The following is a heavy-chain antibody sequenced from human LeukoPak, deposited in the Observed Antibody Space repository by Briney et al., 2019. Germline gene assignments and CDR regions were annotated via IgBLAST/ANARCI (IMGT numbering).Heavy chain of an antibody. V-gene: IGHV1-8*02. Sequence: ASVKVSCKASEYTFTGYYIHWVRQAPGQGLEWMGWMNPNSGNTGYAQKFQGRVTMTRNTSISTAYMELSSLRSEDTAVYYCARDMYYYDSSGYDWAFDIWGQGTMVTVSS. D-gene: IGHD3-22*01. CDR1: EYTFTGYY. CDR2: MNPNSGNT. J-gene: IGHJ3*02. CDR3: ARDMYYYDSSGYDWAFDI.